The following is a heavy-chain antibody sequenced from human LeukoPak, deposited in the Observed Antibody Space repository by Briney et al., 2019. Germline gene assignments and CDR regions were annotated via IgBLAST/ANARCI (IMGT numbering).Heavy chain of an antibody. CDR3: ARLTWSGWYVDY. Sequence: GASLKISSKGSGSGFISYWIGWWLRMPGKGLEWRGIIYPGDSDTRYSPSFQGQITISAAKSISTSYLQWSSLKASGTALYYCARLTWSGWYVDYWGQGTLVTVSS. CDR2: IYPGDSDT. CDR1: GSGFISYW. J-gene: IGHJ4*02. D-gene: IGHD6-19*01. V-gene: IGHV5-51*01.